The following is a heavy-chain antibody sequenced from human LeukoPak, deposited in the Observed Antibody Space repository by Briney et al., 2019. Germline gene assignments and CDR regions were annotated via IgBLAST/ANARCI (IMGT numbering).Heavy chain of an antibody. Sequence: SQTLSLTCSVSGGSISSGSYYWSWIRQPAGKGLEWIGRIYTSGSTNYNPSLKSRVTISVDTSKNQFSLKLSSVTAADTAVYYCARVQGGGATDYWGQGTLVTVSS. CDR2: IYTSGST. D-gene: IGHD3-16*01. CDR3: ARVQGGGATDY. J-gene: IGHJ4*02. CDR1: GGSISSGSYY. V-gene: IGHV4-61*02.